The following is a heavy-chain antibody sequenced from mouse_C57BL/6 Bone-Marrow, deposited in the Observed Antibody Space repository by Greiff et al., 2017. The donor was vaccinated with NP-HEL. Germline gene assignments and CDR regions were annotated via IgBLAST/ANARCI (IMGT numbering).Heavy chain of an antibody. V-gene: IGHV5-4*01. Sequence: EVQGVESGGGLVKPGGSLKLSCAASGFTFSSYAMSWVRQTPEKRLEWVATISDGGSYTYYPDNVTGRFTISRDNAKHNLYLQMSHLNYEDTAMYYCARDRCYGSSPCVAYWGQGTLVTVSA. J-gene: IGHJ3*01. CDR2: ISDGGSYT. D-gene: IGHD1-1*01. CDR3: ARDRCYGSSPCVAY. CDR1: GFTFSSYA.